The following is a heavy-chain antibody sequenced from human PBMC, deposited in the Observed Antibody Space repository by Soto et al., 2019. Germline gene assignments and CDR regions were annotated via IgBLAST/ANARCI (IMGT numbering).Heavy chain of an antibody. Sequence: SVKVSCKASGGTFSSYAISWVRQAPGQGLEWMGGIIPIFGTANYAQKFQGRVTITADESTSTAYMELSSLRSEDTAVYYCARVDMRGDYFDYWGQGTLVTVSS. CDR1: GGTFSSYA. CDR2: IIPIFGTA. CDR3: ARVDMRGDYFDY. D-gene: IGHD2-2*03. J-gene: IGHJ4*02. V-gene: IGHV1-69*13.